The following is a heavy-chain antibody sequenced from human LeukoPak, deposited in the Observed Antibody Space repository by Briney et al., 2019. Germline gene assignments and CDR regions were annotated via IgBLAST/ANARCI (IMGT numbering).Heavy chain of an antibody. V-gene: IGHV1-69*04. Sequence: SVKVSCKASGGTFSSYAISWVRQAPGQGLEWMGRIIPILGIANYAQKFQGRVTITADKSTSTAYMELSSLRSEDTAVYYCARSPRDYYYGMDVWGQGTTVTVSS. J-gene: IGHJ6*02. CDR1: GGTFSSYA. CDR2: IIPILGIA. CDR3: ARSPRDYYYGMDV.